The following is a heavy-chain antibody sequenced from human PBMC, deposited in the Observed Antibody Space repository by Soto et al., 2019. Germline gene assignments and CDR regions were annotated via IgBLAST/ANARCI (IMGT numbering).Heavy chain of an antibody. D-gene: IGHD2-15*01. CDR2: ISYDGSNK. J-gene: IGHJ4*02. CDR1: GFTFSSYG. V-gene: IGHV3-30*19. Sequence: PGGSLRLSCAASGFTFSSYGMHWVRQAPGKGLEWVAVISYDGSNKYYADSVKGRFTISRDNSKNTLYLQMNSLRAEDTAVYYCARDVRSTAVEYYFDYWGQGTLVTVSS. CDR3: ARDVRSTAVEYYFDY.